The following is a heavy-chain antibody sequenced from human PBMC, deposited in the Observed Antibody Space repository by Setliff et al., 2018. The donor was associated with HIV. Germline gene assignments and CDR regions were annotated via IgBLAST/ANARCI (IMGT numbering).Heavy chain of an antibody. CDR3: ARCSSSWPRILYYTDV. CDR1: GYSFTTHW. V-gene: IGHV5-51*01. CDR2: IYPGDSDT. J-gene: IGHJ6*03. Sequence: PGESLKISCKGSGYSFTTHWIGWVRQMPGKGLEWMGIIYPGDSDTRYSPSFQGQVTISADKSISTAYLQWSSLKASDTAMYYCARCSSSWPRILYYTDVWGKGTTVTVSS. D-gene: IGHD2-2*01.